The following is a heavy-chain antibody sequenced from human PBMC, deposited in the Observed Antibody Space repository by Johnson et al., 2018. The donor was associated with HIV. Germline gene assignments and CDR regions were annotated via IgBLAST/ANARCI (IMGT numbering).Heavy chain of an antibody. CDR1: GFTFDDYA. Sequence: VQLVESGGGLIQPGGSLRLSCAASGFTFDDYAMHWVRQAPGKGLEWVSGISWNSGSIGYADSVKGRFTISRDNAKNSLYLQMNSLRAEDTALYYCAREYSSSSGLGVDAFDIWGQGTMVTVSS. D-gene: IGHD6-6*01. CDR2: ISWNSGSI. CDR3: AREYSSSSGLGVDAFDI. J-gene: IGHJ3*02. V-gene: IGHV3-9*01.